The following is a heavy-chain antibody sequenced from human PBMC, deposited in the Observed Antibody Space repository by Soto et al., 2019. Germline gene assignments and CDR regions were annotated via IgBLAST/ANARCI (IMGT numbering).Heavy chain of an antibody. J-gene: IGHJ4*02. CDR2: ISYDGSNK. Sequence: QVQLVESGGGVVQPGRSLRLSCAASGFTFSSYGMHWVRQAPGKGLEWVAVISYDGSNKYYADSVKGRFTISRDNSKNTLYLQMNSLKTEDTAMYYCTRHLGGDYGIPHDYWGQGTLVTVSS. D-gene: IGHD4-17*01. V-gene: IGHV3-30*03. CDR1: GFTFSSYG. CDR3: TRHLGGDYGIPHDY.